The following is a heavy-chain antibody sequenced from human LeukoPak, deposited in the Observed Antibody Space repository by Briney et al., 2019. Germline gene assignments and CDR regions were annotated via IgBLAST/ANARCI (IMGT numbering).Heavy chain of an antibody. V-gene: IGHV4-61*08. D-gene: IGHD5-24*01. Sequence: PSETLSLTCTVSGGSISSGGYYWSWIRQPPGKGLEWIGYIYYSGSTNYNPSLKSRVTISIDTSKNQFSLKLNSVTAADTAVYYCARSEDGYNLDYWGQGTLVIVSS. CDR1: GGSISSGGYY. CDR3: ARSEDGYNLDY. J-gene: IGHJ4*02. CDR2: IYYSGST.